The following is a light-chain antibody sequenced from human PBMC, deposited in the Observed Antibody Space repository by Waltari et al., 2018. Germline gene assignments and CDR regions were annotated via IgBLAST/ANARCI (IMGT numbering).Light chain of an antibody. V-gene: IGLV2-14*01. CDR1: SRDVGGYNY. Sequence: QSALTQPASVSGSPGQSIPIPCPGTSRDVGGYNYVSWYHQHPGKAPKLMIYEVSNRPSGVSNRFSGSKSGNTASLTISGLQAEDEADYYCSSYTSSSTLGVFGGGTKLTVL. J-gene: IGLJ2*01. CDR3: SSYTSSSTLGV. CDR2: EVS.